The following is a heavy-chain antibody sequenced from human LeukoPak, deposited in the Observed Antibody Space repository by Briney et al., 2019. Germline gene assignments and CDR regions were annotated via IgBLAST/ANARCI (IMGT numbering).Heavy chain of an antibody. V-gene: IGHV4-34*01. CDR3: ARGVGYYYDSSGYSPSVYYYYYYMDV. D-gene: IGHD3-22*01. J-gene: IGHJ6*03. CDR2: INHSGST. CDR1: GGSFSGYY. Sequence: SETLSLTCAVYGGSFSGYYWSWIRQPPGKGLEWIGEINHSGSTNYNPSLKSRVTISADTSKNHFSLKLSSVTAADTAVYYCARGVGYYYDSSGYSPSVYYYYYYMDVWGKGTTVTVSS.